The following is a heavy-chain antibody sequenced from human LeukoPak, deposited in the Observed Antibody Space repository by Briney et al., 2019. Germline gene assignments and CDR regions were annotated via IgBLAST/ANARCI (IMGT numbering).Heavy chain of an antibody. CDR1: GFTFSSYS. V-gene: IGHV3-21*01. D-gene: IGHD3-10*01. CDR3: ARVAVRGYYYGMDV. J-gene: IGHJ6*02. Sequence: PGGSLRLSCAASGFTFSSYSMNWVRQAPGKGLEWASSISSSSSYIYYADSVKGRFTISRDNAKNSLYLQMNSLRAEDTAVYYCARVAVRGYYYGMDVWGQGTTVTVSS. CDR2: ISSSSSYI.